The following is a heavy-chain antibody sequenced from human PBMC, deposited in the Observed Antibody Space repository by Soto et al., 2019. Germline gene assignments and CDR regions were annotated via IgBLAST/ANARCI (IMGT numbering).Heavy chain of an antibody. Sequence: QVQLQESGPGLVKPSQTLSLTCTVSGGSISSGGYYWSCIRQQPGKGLEWMGYIYYSGSTYYNPTLKSLDTISVDTSKNQFSLKLSSVTAADTAVYYCARDQTSRTPAAIRVRNWFDPWGQGTLVTVSS. CDR2: IYYSGST. CDR1: GGSISSGGYY. V-gene: IGHV4-31*01. CDR3: ARDQTSRTPAAIRVRNWFDP. J-gene: IGHJ5*02. D-gene: IGHD2-2*01.